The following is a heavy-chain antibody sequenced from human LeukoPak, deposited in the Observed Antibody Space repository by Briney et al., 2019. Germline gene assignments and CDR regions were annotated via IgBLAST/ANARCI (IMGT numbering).Heavy chain of an antibody. D-gene: IGHD6-19*01. V-gene: IGHV3-11*04. CDR3: ARDRGAVTDVFDY. Sequence: KPSETLSLTCTVSGGSISSSSYYWGWIRQPPGKGPEWVSYIRSNGTTIHYADAVKGRFTTSSDNAKNSLYLQMNSLRDEDTAVYYCARDRGAVTDVFDYWGQGTLVTVSS. CDR1: GGSISSSSYY. J-gene: IGHJ4*02. CDR2: IRSNGTTI.